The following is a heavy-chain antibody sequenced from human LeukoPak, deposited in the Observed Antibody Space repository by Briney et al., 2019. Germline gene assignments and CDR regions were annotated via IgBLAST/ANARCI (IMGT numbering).Heavy chain of an antibody. Sequence: SETLSLTCTVSGGSISSYQWNWIRQPPGKGLEWIGYIYYSGSTNYNPSLKSRVNISLDTSRNQFSLKLNSVTAADTAVYYCAKSNGYGLVDIWGQGTMVTVSS. CDR2: IYYSGST. CDR1: GGSISSYQ. D-gene: IGHD3-10*01. V-gene: IGHV4-59*12. J-gene: IGHJ3*02. CDR3: AKSNGYGLVDI.